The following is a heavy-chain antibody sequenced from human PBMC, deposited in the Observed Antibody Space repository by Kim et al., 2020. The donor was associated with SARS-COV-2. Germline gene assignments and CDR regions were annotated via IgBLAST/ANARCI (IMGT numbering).Heavy chain of an antibody. CDR2: ITGSGDST. V-gene: IGHV3-23*01. J-gene: IGHJ4*02. Sequence: GGSLRLSCSASGFTFSNYAMTWVRQAPGKGLEWVSVITGSGDSTYYAGFVKGRFTVSRDNSKNTLYLQMNSLRAEDTALYYCARVVGCSSTSCGYYFDYWGQGTLVTVSS. D-gene: IGHD2-2*01. CDR1: GFTFSNYA. CDR3: ARVVGCSSTSCGYYFDY.